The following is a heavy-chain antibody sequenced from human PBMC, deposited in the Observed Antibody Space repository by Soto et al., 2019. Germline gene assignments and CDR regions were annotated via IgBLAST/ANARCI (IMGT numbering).Heavy chain of an antibody. V-gene: IGHV4-34*01. CDR1: GGSFSGYY. J-gene: IGHJ5*02. D-gene: IGHD3-3*01. CDR3: ARALRDFWSGYLKQLPGSWFDP. CDR2: INHSGST. Sequence: ETLSLTCAVYGGSFSGYYWSWIRQPPGKRLERIGEINHSGSTNYNPSLKSRVTISVDTSRNQFSLKLSSVTAADTAVYYCARALRDFWSGYLKQLPGSWFDPWGQGTLVTVSS.